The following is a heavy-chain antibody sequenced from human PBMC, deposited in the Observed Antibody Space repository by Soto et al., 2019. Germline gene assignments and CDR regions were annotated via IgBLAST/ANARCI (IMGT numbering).Heavy chain of an antibody. CDR2: INPNSGGT. Sequence: ASVKVSCKASGYTFTGYYMHWVRQAPGQGLEWMGWINPNSGGTNYAQKFQGWVTMTRDTSISTAYMELSRLRSDDTAVYYCSRTVPYSGYVVAGYYGMDVWGQGTTVTVSS. J-gene: IGHJ6*02. CDR1: GYTFTGYY. D-gene: IGHD3-22*01. V-gene: IGHV1-2*04. CDR3: SRTVPYSGYVVAGYYGMDV.